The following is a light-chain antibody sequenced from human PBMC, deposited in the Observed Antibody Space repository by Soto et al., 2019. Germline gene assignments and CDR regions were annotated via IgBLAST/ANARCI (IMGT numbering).Light chain of an antibody. CDR3: SSYTDSSTYV. CDR2: GNN. Sequence: QSVLTQPPSVSAAPGQKVTISCFGSNSNIGKNYVSWYQQLPGTAPKLLIYGNNNRHSGITDRISGSKSGNTASLTISGLQAEDEADYYCSSYTDSSTYVFGTGTKVTVL. V-gene: IGLV1-51*01. J-gene: IGLJ1*01. CDR1: NSNIGKNY.